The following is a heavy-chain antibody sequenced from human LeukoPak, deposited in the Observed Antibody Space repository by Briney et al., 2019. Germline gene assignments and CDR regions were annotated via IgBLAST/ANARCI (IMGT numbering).Heavy chain of an antibody. CDR1: GGSISSSSYY. Sequence: ASETLSLTCTVSGGSISSSSYYWGWIRQPPGKGLEWIGSIYYSGSTYYNPSLKSRVTISVDTSKNQFSLKLSSVTAADTAVYYCASQPYCSGGSCYYYYYMDVWGKGTTVTVSS. CDR2: IYYSGST. CDR3: ASQPYCSGGSCYYYYYMDV. V-gene: IGHV4-39*01. J-gene: IGHJ6*03. D-gene: IGHD2-15*01.